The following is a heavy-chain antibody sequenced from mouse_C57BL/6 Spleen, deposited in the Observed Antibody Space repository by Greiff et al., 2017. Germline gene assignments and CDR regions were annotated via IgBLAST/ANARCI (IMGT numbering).Heavy chain of an antibody. CDR1: GYTFTSYW. D-gene: IGHD2-5*01. CDR2: IDPSDSYT. CDR3: ARNYSNMDY. Sequence: VKLQQPGAELVRPGTSVKLSCKASGYTFTSYWLHWVKQRPGQGLEWIGVIDPSDSYTNYNQKFKGKATLTVDTSSSTAYMQLSSLTSEDSAVYYCARNYSNMDYWGQGTSVTVSS. V-gene: IGHV1-59*01. J-gene: IGHJ4*01.